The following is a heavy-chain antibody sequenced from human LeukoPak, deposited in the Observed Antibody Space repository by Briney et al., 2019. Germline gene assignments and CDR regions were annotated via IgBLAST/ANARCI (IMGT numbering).Heavy chain of an antibody. D-gene: IGHD3-22*01. V-gene: IGHV3-21*01. CDR1: GFTFSTYS. CDR2: ISSTSYYI. CDR3: ASSLYYDSSGYKRGLYYFNY. J-gene: IGHJ4*02. Sequence: PGGSLRLSCAASGFTFSTYSMNWVRQAPGQGLEWVSSISSTSYYIYYADSLKGRFTISRDNAKNSLYLQMNSLRAEDTAVYYCASSLYYDSSGYKRGLYYFNYWGQGTLVTVSS.